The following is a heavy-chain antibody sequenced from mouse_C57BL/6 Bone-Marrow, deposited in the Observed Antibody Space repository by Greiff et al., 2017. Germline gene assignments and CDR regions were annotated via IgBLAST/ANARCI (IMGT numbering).Heavy chain of an antibody. CDR2: IDPEDGDT. Sequence: VQLKESGAELVRPGASVKLSCTASGFNIKDYYMHWVKQRPEQGLEWIGRIDPEDGDTEYAPKLQGKATMTADTSSNTAYLQLSNLTSEDTAVYYCAEDGKGDYGDQGTTLTISS. D-gene: IGHD1-1*01. CDR3: AEDGKGDY. CDR1: GFNIKDYY. J-gene: IGHJ2*01. V-gene: IGHV14-1*01.